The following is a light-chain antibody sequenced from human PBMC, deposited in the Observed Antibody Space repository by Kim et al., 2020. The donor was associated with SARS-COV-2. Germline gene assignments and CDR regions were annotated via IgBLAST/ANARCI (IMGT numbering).Light chain of an antibody. CDR2: GAS. J-gene: IGKJ4*01. CDR3: QQYGNSPLT. CDR1: QSINGDK. V-gene: IGKV3-20*01. Sequence: SPGERANLSCRASQSINGDKLAWYQQKPGQAPRLLMYGASSRATGIPDRFSGSGSGRDFTLAISRLEPEDFAVFYCQQYGNSPLTFGGGTKVDIK.